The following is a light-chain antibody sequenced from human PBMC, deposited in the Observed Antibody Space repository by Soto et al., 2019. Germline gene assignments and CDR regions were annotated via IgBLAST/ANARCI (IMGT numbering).Light chain of an antibody. CDR1: SGINVGTYR. Sequence: QPVLTQPSSLSASPGASASLTCTLRSGINVGTYRIYWYQQKPGSPPQYLLRYKSDSDKQQGSGVPSRFSGSKDASANAGIFLISGLKSEDEADYYCMIWHSSASVFGGGTKLTVL. CDR3: MIWHSSASV. V-gene: IGLV5-45*03. CDR2: YKSDSDK. J-gene: IGLJ2*01.